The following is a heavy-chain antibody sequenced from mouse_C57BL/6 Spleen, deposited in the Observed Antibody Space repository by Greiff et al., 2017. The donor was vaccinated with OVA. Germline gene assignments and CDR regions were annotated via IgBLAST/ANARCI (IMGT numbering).Heavy chain of an antibody. D-gene: IGHD1-1*01. CDR3: TRAYGSSYGYFDV. CDR1: GFTFSDAW. CDR2: IRNKANNHAT. J-gene: IGHJ1*03. V-gene: IGHV6-6*01. Sequence: EVMLVESGGGLVQPGGSMKLSCAASGFTFSDAWMDWVRQSPEKGLEWVAEIRNKANNHATYYAESVKGRFTISRDDSKSSVYLQMNSLRAEDTGIYYCTRAYGSSYGYFDVWGTGTTVTVSS.